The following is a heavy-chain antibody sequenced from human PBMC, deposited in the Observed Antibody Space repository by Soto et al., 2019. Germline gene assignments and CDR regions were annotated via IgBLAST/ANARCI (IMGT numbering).Heavy chain of an antibody. CDR2: INHSGST. CDR3: ARAGGLRYFDWFLYAY. D-gene: IGHD3-9*01. Sequence: SETLSLTCAVYGGSFSGYYWSWIRQTPGKGLEWIGEINHSGSTNYNPSLKSRVTISVDTSKNQFSLKLGSVTAADTAVYYCARAGGLRYFDWFLYAYWGQGTLVTVSS. CDR1: GGSFSGYY. V-gene: IGHV4-34*01. J-gene: IGHJ4*02.